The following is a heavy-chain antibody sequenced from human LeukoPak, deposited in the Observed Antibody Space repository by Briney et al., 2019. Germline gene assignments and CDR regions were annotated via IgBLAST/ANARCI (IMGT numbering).Heavy chain of an antibody. J-gene: IGHJ5*02. CDR2: IIPIFGTA. V-gene: IGHV1-69*05. CDR3: ASAIVVVTAIPGWFDP. Sequence: VASVKVSCKASGGTFSSYAISWVRQAPGQGLEWMGGIIPIFGTANYAQKFQGRVTITTDESTSTAYMELSSLRSEDTAVYYCASAIVVVTAIPGWFDPWGQGTLVTVPS. CDR1: GGTFSSYA. D-gene: IGHD2-21*02.